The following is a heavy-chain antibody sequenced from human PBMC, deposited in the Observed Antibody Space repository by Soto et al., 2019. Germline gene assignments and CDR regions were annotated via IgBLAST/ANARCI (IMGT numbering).Heavy chain of an antibody. CDR1: GFTFSSYG. D-gene: IGHD1-26*01. J-gene: IGHJ4*02. CDR2: ISYDGSNK. Sequence: QVQLVESGGGVVQPGRSLRLSCAASGFTFSSYGMHWVRQAPGKGLEWVAVISYDGSNKYYADSVKGRFTISRDNSKNTLYLQMNSLRAEDTAVYYCAKEREGAYFDYWGQGTLVTVSS. V-gene: IGHV3-30*18. CDR3: AKEREGAYFDY.